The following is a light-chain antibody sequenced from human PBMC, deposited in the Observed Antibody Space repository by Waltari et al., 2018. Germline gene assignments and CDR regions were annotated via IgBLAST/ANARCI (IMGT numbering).Light chain of an antibody. CDR3: AAWDGSQFARV. J-gene: IGLJ3*02. Sequence: QSVLTQPPSASGTPGQRVIISCSGSSSIIGRDTVTWYQQLPGTAPRLLIYSTNQRPSGVPDRFSGSKSGTSAFLAISGLQSEDESDYYCAAWDGSQFARVFGGGTKLSVL. CDR2: STN. V-gene: IGLV1-44*01. CDR1: SSIIGRDT.